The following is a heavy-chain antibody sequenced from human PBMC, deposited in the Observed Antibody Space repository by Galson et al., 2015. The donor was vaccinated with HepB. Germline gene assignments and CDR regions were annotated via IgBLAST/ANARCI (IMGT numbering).Heavy chain of an antibody. CDR1: GFTFSDYY. D-gene: IGHD2-15*01. CDR3: ARGLGGY. V-gene: IGHV3-11*01. J-gene: IGHJ4*02. CDR2: ISHSGTTV. Sequence: SLRLSCAASGFTFSDYYMSWMRQAPGKGLEWLSYISHSGTTVYLADSLKGRFSISRDNAKNSLYLQMNSLRAEDTAVYYCARGLGGYWGQGTLVTVSS.